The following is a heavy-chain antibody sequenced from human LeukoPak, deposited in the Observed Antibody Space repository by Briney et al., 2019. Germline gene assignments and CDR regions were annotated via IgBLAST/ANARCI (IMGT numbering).Heavy chain of an antibody. CDR3: ARASGGPYYGSGNFDY. V-gene: IGHV3-48*03. CDR1: GFTFSSYE. CDR2: TSSSGSTI. J-gene: IGHJ4*02. Sequence: PGGSLRLSCAASGFTFSSYEMNWVRQAPGKGLEWVSYTSSSGSTIYYADSVKGRFTISRDNAKNSLYLQMSSLRAEDTAVYYCARASGGPYYGSGNFDYWGQGTLVTVSS. D-gene: IGHD3-10*01.